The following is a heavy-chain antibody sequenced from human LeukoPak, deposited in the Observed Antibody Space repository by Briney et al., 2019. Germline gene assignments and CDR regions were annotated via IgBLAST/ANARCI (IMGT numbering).Heavy chain of an antibody. V-gene: IGHV4-34*01. Sequence: SETLSLTCAVYGGSFSGYYWSWIRQPPGKGLEWIGEINHSGSTNYNPSLKSRVTISVDTSKNQFSLKLSSVTAADTAVYYCARDVRTADYYYYYMDVWGKGTTVTVSS. D-gene: IGHD3-10*02. CDR3: ARDVRTADYYYYYMDV. J-gene: IGHJ6*03. CDR2: INHSGST. CDR1: GGSFSGYY.